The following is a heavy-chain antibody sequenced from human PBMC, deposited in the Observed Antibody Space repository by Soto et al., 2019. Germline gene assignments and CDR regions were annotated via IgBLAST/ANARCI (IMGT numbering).Heavy chain of an antibody. V-gene: IGHV6-1*01. Sequence: PSQTLSLTCAISGGSVSSNSAAWNWIRQSPSRGLEWLGRTYYRSKWYNDYAVSVKSRITINPDTSKNQFSLQLNSVTPEDTAVYYCAKSYARTSVLRFLEWFSDAFDIWGQGTMVTVSS. D-gene: IGHD3-3*01. CDR3: AKSYARTSVLRFLEWFSDAFDI. CDR1: GGSVSSNSAA. CDR2: TYYRSKWYN. J-gene: IGHJ3*02.